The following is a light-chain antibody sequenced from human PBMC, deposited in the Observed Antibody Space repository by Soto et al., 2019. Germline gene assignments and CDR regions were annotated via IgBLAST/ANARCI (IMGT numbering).Light chain of an antibody. CDR1: QSVSSSY. V-gene: IGKV3-20*01. CDR2: GAS. CDR3: QQYGRSPWT. Sequence: EIVLTQSPGTLSLSPGDRATLSCRASQSVSSSYLAWYQQKPGQAPGLLIYGASSRATGIPDRFSGSGSGTDFTLTISRLEPEDFAVYYCQQYGRSPWTFGQGTKVGIK. J-gene: IGKJ1*01.